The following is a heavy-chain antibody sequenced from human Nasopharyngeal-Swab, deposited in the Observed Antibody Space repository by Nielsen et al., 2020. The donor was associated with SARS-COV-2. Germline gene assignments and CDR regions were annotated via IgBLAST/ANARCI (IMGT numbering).Heavy chain of an antibody. CDR2: INEDGSEK. D-gene: IGHD6-19*01. Sequence: GESLKISCAASGCTFSSYWMSWVRRAPGKGLEWVANINEDGSEKYYVDSVKGRFTISRDNAKKSLDLQMNSLRAEDTAVYYCARGGAVAGNDYYYGMDVWGQGTTVTVSS. CDR3: ARGGAVAGNDYYYGMDV. V-gene: IGHV3-7*01. J-gene: IGHJ6*02. CDR1: GCTFSSYW.